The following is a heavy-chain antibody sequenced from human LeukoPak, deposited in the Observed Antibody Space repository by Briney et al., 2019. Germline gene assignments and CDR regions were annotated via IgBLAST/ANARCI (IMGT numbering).Heavy chain of an antibody. J-gene: IGHJ3*02. CDR3: ARRGYYYDSSAEFDI. Sequence: GASLRLSCAASGFTFSSHWMSWVRQAPGKGLEWVANIKQDGSEKYYVDSVKGRFTISRDNAKNSLYLQMNSLRAEDTAVYYCARRGYYYDSSAEFDIWGQGTMVTVSS. CDR1: GFTFSSHW. V-gene: IGHV3-7*01. D-gene: IGHD3-22*01. CDR2: IKQDGSEK.